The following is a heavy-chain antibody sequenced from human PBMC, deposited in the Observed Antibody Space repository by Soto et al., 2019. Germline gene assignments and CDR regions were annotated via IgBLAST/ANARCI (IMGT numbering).Heavy chain of an antibody. CDR3: AKGRHSTSWYGLEADL. D-gene: IGHD6-13*01. CDR2: TSSSGATI. V-gene: IGHV3-48*03. CDR1: GFTFSSFE. J-gene: IGHJ4*02. Sequence: EEQLEESGGGLVQPGGSLRLSCAASGFTFSSFEMNWVRQGPGKGLEWVSYTSSSGATIYYADSVKGRFTISRDNAKNTLYLQMNSLNPEDTAVYHCAKGRHSTSWYGLEADLWGQGTLVTVSS.